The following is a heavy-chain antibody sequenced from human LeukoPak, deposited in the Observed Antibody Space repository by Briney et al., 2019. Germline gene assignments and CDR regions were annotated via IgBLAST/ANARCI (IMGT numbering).Heavy chain of an antibody. V-gene: IGHV3-33*01. CDR2: VWYDGSNK. Sequence: GGSLRLSCAASGFTFSSYGMHWVRQAPGKGLEWVAVVWYDGSNKYYADSVKGRFTISRDNSKNTVYLQMNSLRAEDTAVYYCASLYYDSSGPYAFDIWGQGTMVTVSS. J-gene: IGHJ3*02. CDR3: ASLYYDSSGPYAFDI. D-gene: IGHD3-22*01. CDR1: GFTFSSYG.